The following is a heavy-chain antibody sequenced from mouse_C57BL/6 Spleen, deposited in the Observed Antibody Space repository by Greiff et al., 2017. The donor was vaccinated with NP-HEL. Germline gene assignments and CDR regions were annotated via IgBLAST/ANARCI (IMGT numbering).Heavy chain of an antibody. D-gene: IGHD1-1*01. CDR3: ARDYGSSYPAWFAY. Sequence: EVKLMESGGGLVKPGWSLNLSFSASGFTFSDYGMHWVRQAPEKGLEWVAYISSGSSTIYYADTVKGRFTISRDNAKNTLFLQMTSLRSEDTAMYYCARDYGSSYPAWFAYWGQGTLVTVSA. V-gene: IGHV5-17*01. J-gene: IGHJ3*01. CDR1: GFTFSDYG. CDR2: ISSGSSTI.